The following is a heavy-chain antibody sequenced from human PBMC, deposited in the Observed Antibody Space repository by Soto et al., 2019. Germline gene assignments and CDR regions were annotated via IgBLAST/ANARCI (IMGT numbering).Heavy chain of an antibody. D-gene: IGHD2-15*01. J-gene: IGHJ1*01. CDR1: GFTFSTYG. V-gene: IGHV3-33*01. CDR3: ARGEYCSGGSCFFQKFQH. Sequence: QVQLVESGGGVVQPGKSLRLSCAASGFTFSTYGMHWVRQAPGEGLEWVAVIWYDGSNKYYADSVKGRFTVSRDNSKKTVYLQMNSLRAEDTAVYYCARGEYCSGGSCFFQKFQHWGQGTLVTVSS. CDR2: IWYDGSNK.